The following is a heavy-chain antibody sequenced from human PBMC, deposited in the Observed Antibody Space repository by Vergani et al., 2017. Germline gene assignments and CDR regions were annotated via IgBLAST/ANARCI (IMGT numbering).Heavy chain of an antibody. Sequence: VQLVESGGGLVQPGGSLKLSCAASGFTFSGSAMHWVPQASGKGLEWVGRIRSKANSYATAYAASVKGRFTISRDDSKNTAYPQMNSLKTEDTDVYYCTSSMGATDYWGQGTLVTVSS. CDR1: GFTFSGSA. V-gene: IGHV3-73*01. D-gene: IGHD1-26*01. J-gene: IGHJ4*02. CDR2: IRSKANSYAT. CDR3: TSSMGATDY.